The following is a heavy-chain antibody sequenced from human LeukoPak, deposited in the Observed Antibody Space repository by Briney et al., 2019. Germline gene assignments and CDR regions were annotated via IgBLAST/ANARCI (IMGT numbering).Heavy chain of an antibody. CDR1: GVTLSSYG. J-gene: IGHJ4*02. D-gene: IGHD5-12*01. CDR2: ISSDGNDK. V-gene: IGHV3-30*03. CDR3: TTKVIRGNSGDDYDD. Sequence: GGSLRLSCAASGVTLSSYGMHWVRQAPGKGLGWVALISSDGNDKLYGDSVKGRFTISRDDSKSTLYLQMNSLRAEDTAVYYCTTKVIRGNSGDDYDDWGQGTLVTVSS.